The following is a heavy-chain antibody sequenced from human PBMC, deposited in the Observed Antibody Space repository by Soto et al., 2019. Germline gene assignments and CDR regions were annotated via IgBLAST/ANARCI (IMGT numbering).Heavy chain of an antibody. CDR2: ISSSSGYI. D-gene: IGHD2-2*01. Sequence: GGSLRLSCAASGFTFSSYSMNWVRQAPGQGLEWVSSISSSSGYIYYADSVKGRFIISRDNAKNSLYLQMNSLRAEDTAVYYCARDPNIVLVPAALRSYYYYYGMDVWGQGT. V-gene: IGHV3-21*01. CDR1: GFTFSSYS. J-gene: IGHJ6*02. CDR3: ARDPNIVLVPAALRSYYYYYGMDV.